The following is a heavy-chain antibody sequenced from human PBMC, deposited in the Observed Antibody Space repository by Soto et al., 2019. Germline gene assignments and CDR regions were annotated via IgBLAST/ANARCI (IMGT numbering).Heavy chain of an antibody. CDR3: AFPPRTGYQYGMDV. V-gene: IGHV1-69*01. CDR2: IIPIFDTP. J-gene: IGHJ6*02. Sequence: QVQLVQSGAEVKKPGSSVKVSCKASGGTFSSYAISWVRQAPGQGLEWMGGIIPIFDTPSYAQKFQGRVTINADESTSTAYMELTSLRSDDTAVYYCAFPPRTGYQYGMDVWGQGTTVTVSS. CDR1: GGTFSSYA.